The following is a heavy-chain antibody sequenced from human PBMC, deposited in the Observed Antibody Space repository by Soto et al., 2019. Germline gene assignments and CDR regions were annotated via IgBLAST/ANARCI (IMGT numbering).Heavy chain of an antibody. D-gene: IGHD6-25*01. CDR1: GGSISSGGYY. CDR3: ARDLARLGYYFDY. CDR2: IYYSGST. V-gene: IGHV4-31*03. J-gene: IGHJ4*02. Sequence: SETLSLTCTVSGGSISSGGYYWSWIRQHAGKGLEWIGYIYYSGSTYYNPSLKSRVTISVDTSKNQFSLKLSSVTAADTAVYYCARDLARLGYYFDYWGQGTLVTVSS.